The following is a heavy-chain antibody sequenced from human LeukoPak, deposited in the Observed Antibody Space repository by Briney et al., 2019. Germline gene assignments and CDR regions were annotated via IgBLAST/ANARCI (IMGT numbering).Heavy chain of an antibody. CDR3: ARGRATVVRFLEWLSRPNDY. V-gene: IGHV4-34*01. D-gene: IGHD3-3*01. CDR2: INHSGST. CDR1: GGSFSGYY. J-gene: IGHJ4*02. Sequence: SETLSLTCAVYGGSFSGYYWSWIRQPPGKGLEWIGEINHSGSTNYNPSLKSRVTISVDTSKNQFSLKLSSVTAADTAVYYCARGRATVVRFLEWLSRPNDYWGQGTLVTVSS.